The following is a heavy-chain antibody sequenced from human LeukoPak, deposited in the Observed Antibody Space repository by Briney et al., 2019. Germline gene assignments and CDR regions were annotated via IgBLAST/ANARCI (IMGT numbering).Heavy chain of an antibody. V-gene: IGHV3-23*01. D-gene: IGHD1-26*01. Sequence: GGSLRLSCATSQFNFKKFGMTWVRQAPGKGLEWVSSINGVGTQYADSVQGRFAISRDNSKNTLYLQMNNLRVGDTAIYYCARLNWDDGEVSGFDQWGQGILVTVSS. CDR3: ARLNWDDGEVSGFDQ. J-gene: IGHJ5*02. CDR1: QFNFKKFG. CDR2: INGVGT.